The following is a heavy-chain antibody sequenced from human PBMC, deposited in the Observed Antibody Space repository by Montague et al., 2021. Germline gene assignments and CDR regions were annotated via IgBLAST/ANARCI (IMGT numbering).Heavy chain of an antibody. CDR3: VRDPHSLDF. V-gene: IGHV3-48*02. J-gene: IGHJ4*02. D-gene: IGHD1-26*01. CDR1: GFTFEDYS. CDR2: IHKSGHTT. Sequence: SLRLSCAASGFTFEDYSMNWVRQTPEEGLEWVAYIHKSGHTTHQADFVEGRFTISRDNAKNSLFLEMNDLRDDDTAIYYCVRDPHSLDFWGQGVLVTVSS.